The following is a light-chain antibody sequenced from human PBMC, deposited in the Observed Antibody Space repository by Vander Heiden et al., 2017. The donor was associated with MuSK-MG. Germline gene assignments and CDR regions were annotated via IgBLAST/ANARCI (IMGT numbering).Light chain of an antibody. V-gene: IGKV3-11*01. CDR2: DAS. CDR3: QQRSHWAPLT. J-gene: IGKJ4*01. Sequence: IVLTQSPATLSLSPGERATLPCRASQSISIYLAWYQQKPGQAPRLLIYDASNRATGIPARFTGSGYGTDLTLTISSRVPEDFAVYYCQQRSHWAPLTCGGGTKVEFK. CDR1: QSISIY.